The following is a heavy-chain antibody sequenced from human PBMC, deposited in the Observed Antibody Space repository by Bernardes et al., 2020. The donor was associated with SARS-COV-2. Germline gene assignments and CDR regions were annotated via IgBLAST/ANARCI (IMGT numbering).Heavy chain of an antibody. CDR2: IFYSGST. Sequence: SEPLSLTCTVSGGSISRTTYYCGWLRQPPGKGLQWIGSIFYSGSTSYNPSLKSRVTISVDTSKNQFSLKLSSVTAADTAVYYCARRRALYCSNTSCYPYYGMDVWGQGTTVTVSS. CDR1: GGSISRTTYY. CDR3: ARRRALYCSNTSCYPYYGMDV. D-gene: IGHD2-2*01. J-gene: IGHJ6*02. V-gene: IGHV4-39*01.